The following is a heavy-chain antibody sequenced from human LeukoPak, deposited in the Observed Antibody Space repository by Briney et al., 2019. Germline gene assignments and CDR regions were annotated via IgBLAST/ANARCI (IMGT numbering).Heavy chain of an antibody. V-gene: IGHV4-59*08. CDR1: GGSISSYY. CDR2: IYYSGST. J-gene: IGHJ3*02. D-gene: IGHD3-22*01. Sequence: SETLSLTCTVSGGSISSYYWSWIRQPPGKGLEWIGYIYYSGSTNYNPSLKSRVTISVDTSKNQFSLKLSSVTAADTAVYYCARLYYYDSSGHQLAFDIWGQGTMVTVSS. CDR3: ARLYYYDSSGHQLAFDI.